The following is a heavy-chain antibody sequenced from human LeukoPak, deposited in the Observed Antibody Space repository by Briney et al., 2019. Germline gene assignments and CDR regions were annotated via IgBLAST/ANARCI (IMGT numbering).Heavy chain of an antibody. J-gene: IGHJ4*02. V-gene: IGHV4-34*01. CDR2: INHSGST. D-gene: IGHD3-3*01. CDR3: ARVRRAYYDFWSGYFDY. CDR1: GGSFSGYY. Sequence: SETLSLTCAVYGGSFSGYYWSWIRQPPGKGLEWIGEINHSGSTNYNPPLKSRVTISVDTSKNQFSLKLSSVTAADTAVYYCARVRRAYYDFWSGYFDYWGQGTLVTVSS.